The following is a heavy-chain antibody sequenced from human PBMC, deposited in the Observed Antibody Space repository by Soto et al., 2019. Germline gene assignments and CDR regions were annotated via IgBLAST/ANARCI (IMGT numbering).Heavy chain of an antibody. CDR3: ARDGNWNDDFGWFDP. J-gene: IGHJ5*02. CDR1: GFTFSSYG. CDR2: MLYDGSNK. V-gene: IGHV3-33*01. Sequence: GGSLRLSCAASGFTFSSYGMHWVRQAPGKGLEWVAVMLYDGSNKYYADSVKGRFTISRDNSKNTLYLQMNSLRAEDTAVYYCARDGNWNDDFGWFDPWGQGTLVTVSS. D-gene: IGHD1-20*01.